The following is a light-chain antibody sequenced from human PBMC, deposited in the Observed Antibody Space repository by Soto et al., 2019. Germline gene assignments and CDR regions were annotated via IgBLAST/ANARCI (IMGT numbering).Light chain of an antibody. CDR3: QEWDSSTAA. J-gene: IGLJ2*01. CDR1: KLGDKY. CDR2: QDS. Sequence: SYELTQPPSVSVSPGQTASITCSGDKLGDKYACWYQQKPGQSPVLVIYQDSKRPSGIPERFSGSNSGNTATLTISGTQAMDEADYYCQEWDSSTAAFGGGTKVTVL. V-gene: IGLV3-1*01.